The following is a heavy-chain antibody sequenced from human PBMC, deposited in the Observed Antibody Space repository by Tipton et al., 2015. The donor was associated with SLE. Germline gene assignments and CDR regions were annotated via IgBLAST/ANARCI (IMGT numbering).Heavy chain of an antibody. Sequence: TLSLTCTVSNASINTGDYYWSWMRQHPGKGLEWIGYIYYTGHTLYNPSLESRILISIDTSQNQFSLKLTSVTAADTAVYYCASGWLAVDYWGQGKLVTVSS. V-gene: IGHV4-31*03. CDR1: NASINTGDYY. J-gene: IGHJ4*02. CDR3: ASGWLAVDY. CDR2: IYYTGHT. D-gene: IGHD6-19*01.